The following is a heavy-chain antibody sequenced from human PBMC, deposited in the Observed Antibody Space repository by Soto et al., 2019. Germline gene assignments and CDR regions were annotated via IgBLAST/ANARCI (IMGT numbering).Heavy chain of an antibody. Sequence: QVQLQESGPGLVKPSETLSLTCTASGGSISNYYWCWIRQLPGNGLAWIGYIYYSGSPHYNTSLKSRVTISVDTSKNQFSLKLSSVTAADTAVCYWARRYGSSFDNWGQGTMVTVSS. CDR3: ARRYGSSFDN. CDR2: IYYSGSP. V-gene: IGHV4-59*01. D-gene: IGHD6-19*01. CDR1: GGSISNYY. J-gene: IGHJ3*02.